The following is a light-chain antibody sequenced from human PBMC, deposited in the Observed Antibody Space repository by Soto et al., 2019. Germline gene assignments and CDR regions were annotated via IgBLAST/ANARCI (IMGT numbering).Light chain of an antibody. CDR2: EVS. Sequence: QSALTQPASVSGSPGQSITISCTGTSSDVGGYNYVSWYQQRPGKAPKLMIYEVSNRPSGVSNRFSGSKSGNTASLTISGLQAEDEADYYCSSYRSSSTLNVFGTGTKVTVL. V-gene: IGLV2-14*01. CDR1: SSDVGGYNY. CDR3: SSYRSSSTLNV. J-gene: IGLJ1*01.